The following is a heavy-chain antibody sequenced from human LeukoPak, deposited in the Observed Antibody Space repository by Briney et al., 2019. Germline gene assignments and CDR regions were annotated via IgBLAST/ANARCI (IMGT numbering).Heavy chain of an antibody. Sequence: GGSLRLSCAASGFTFSSFWMSWVSQAPGKGLEWVSAISGSGGSTYYADSVKGRFTISRDNSKNTLYLQMNSLRAEDTAVYYCAKAIAVAGTGVDYWGQGTLVTVSS. V-gene: IGHV3-23*01. CDR3: AKAIAVAGTGVDY. CDR2: ISGSGGST. D-gene: IGHD6-19*01. CDR1: GFTFSSFW. J-gene: IGHJ4*02.